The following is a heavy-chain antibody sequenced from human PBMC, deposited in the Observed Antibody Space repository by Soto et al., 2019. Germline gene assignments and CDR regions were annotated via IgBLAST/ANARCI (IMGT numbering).Heavy chain of an antibody. D-gene: IGHD6-6*01. J-gene: IGHJ6*02. CDR3: ERENGFYSGLVPVMDV. CDR2: TYYRSKWYN. CDR1: GDSVSSNSAA. V-gene: IGHV6-1*01. Sequence: SQTLSLTYAISGDSVSSNSAAWNWIRQSPSRGLEWLGRTYYRSKWYNDYAVSVKSRITINPDTSKNQFSLQLNSVTPEDTAVFYCERENGFYSGLVPVMDVWGQGTTVPVSS.